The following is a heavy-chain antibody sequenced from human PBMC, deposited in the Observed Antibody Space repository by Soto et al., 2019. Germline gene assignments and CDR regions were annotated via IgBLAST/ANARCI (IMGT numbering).Heavy chain of an antibody. CDR3: ARAVDGDSPFDY. Sequence: VQLVESGGGVVQLGRSLRLSCAASGFTFSSYAMHWVRQAPGKGLEWVAVISYDGSNKYYADSVKGRFTISRDNSKNTLYLQMNSLRAEDTAVYYCARAVDGDSPFDYWGQGTLVTVSS. V-gene: IGHV3-30-3*01. CDR1: GFTFSSYA. D-gene: IGHD4-17*01. CDR2: ISYDGSNK. J-gene: IGHJ4*02.